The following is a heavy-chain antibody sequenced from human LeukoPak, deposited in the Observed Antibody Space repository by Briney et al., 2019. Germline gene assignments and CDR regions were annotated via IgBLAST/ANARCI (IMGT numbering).Heavy chain of an antibody. CDR3: ARAKIYWSGYYYFDY. D-gene: IGHD3-3*01. V-gene: IGHV4-61*02. CDR2: IYTSGST. J-gene: IGHJ4*02. Sequence: SQTLSLTCTVSGGSISSGSYYWSWIRQPAGKGLEWLGRIYTSGSTNYNPSLKSRVTISVDTSKNQFSLKLSSVTAADTAVYYCARAKIYWSGYYYFDYWGQGTLVTVSS. CDR1: GGSISSGSYY.